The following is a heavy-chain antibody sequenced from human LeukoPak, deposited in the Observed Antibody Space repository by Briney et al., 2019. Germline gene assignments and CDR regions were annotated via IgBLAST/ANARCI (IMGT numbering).Heavy chain of an antibody. CDR2: IIPMFGTA. CDR3: ARAVPEDYDSSGYSNYFDY. J-gene: IGHJ4*02. Sequence: SVKVSCKASGGTFRNYATSWVRQAPGQGLEWMGEIIPMFGTANYAQKFQGRVTITADESTSTAYMELSSLRSEDTAVYYCARAVPEDYDSSGYSNYFDYWGQGTLVTVSS. V-gene: IGHV1-69*13. CDR1: GGTFRNYA. D-gene: IGHD3-22*01.